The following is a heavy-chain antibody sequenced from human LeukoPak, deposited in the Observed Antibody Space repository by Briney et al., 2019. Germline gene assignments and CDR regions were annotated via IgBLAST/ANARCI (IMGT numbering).Heavy chain of an antibody. V-gene: IGHV1-24*01. CDR3: ATDGTLKNYDILTYGMDV. CDR1: GYTLTELS. D-gene: IGHD3-9*01. Sequence: AASVKVSCKVSGYTLTELSMHWVRQAPGKGLEWMGGFDPEDGETIYAQKFQGRVTMTEDTSTDTAYMELSSLRSEDTAVYYCATDGTLKNYDILTYGMDVWGQGATVTVSS. J-gene: IGHJ6*02. CDR2: FDPEDGET.